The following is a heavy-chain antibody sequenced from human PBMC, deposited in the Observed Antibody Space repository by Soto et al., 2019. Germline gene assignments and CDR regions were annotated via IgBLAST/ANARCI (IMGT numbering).Heavy chain of an antibody. D-gene: IGHD6-25*01. CDR2: IKPDGSEK. Sequence: GGSLRLSCAASGFTFNSNWMSWVRQAPGKGLEWVANIKPDGSEKYYVDSVKGRFTISRDNAKNSLYLQMNSLRAEDTAVYYCASQGRLPDAFDIWGKGTMVTVSS. V-gene: IGHV3-7*01. J-gene: IGHJ3*02. CDR3: ASQGRLPDAFDI. CDR1: GFTFNSNW.